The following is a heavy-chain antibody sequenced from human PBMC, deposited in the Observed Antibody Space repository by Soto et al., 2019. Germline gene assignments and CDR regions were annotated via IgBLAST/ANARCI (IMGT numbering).Heavy chain of an antibody. Sequence: SETLSLTCTVSGGSISSSSYYWGWIRQPPGKGLEWIGSIYYSGSTYYNPSLKSRVTISVDTSKNQFSLKLSSVTAADTAVYYCARQTDDVDYWGQGTLVTVS. CDR2: IYYSGST. CDR3: ARQTDDVDY. J-gene: IGHJ4*02. CDR1: GGSISSSSYY. D-gene: IGHD3-3*01. V-gene: IGHV4-39*01.